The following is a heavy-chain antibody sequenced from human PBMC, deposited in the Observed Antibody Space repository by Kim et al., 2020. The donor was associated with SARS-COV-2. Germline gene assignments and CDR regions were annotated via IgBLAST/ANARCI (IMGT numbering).Heavy chain of an antibody. CDR3: ARDPGYGDYTRFSAFDI. CDR2: IYYSGST. CDR1: GGSVSSGSYY. D-gene: IGHD4-17*01. V-gene: IGHV4-61*01. Sequence: SETLSLTCTVSGGSVSSGSYYWSWIRQPPGKGLEWIGYIYYSGSTNYNPSLKSRVTISVDTSKNQFSLKLSSVTAADTAVYYCARDPGYGDYTRFSAFDIWGQGTMVTVSS. J-gene: IGHJ3*02.